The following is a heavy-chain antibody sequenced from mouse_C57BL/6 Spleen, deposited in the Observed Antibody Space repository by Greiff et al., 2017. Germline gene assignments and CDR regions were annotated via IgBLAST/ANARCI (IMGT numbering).Heavy chain of an antibody. V-gene: IGHV5-9-1*02. CDR3: TNYGNYGYFDV. D-gene: IGHD1-1*02. CDR2: ISRGGDYT. Sequence: EVHLVESGEGLVKPGGSLKLSCAASGFTFSSYAMSWVRQTPEQRLEWVAYISRGGDYTYYADTVKGRFTISRDNARNTLYLQMSSLKSEDTAMYYCTNYGNYGYFDVWGTGTTVTVSP. CDR1: GFTFSSYA. J-gene: IGHJ1*03.